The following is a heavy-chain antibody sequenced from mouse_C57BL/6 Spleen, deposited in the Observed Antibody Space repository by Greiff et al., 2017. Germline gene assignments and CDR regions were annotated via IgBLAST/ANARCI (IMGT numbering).Heavy chain of an antibody. J-gene: IGHJ3*01. CDR2: IDPSDSET. D-gene: IGHD1-1*01. CDR1: GYTFTSYW. V-gene: IGHV1-52*01. CDR3: AGSSYVSWFAY. Sequence: QVQLQQPGAELVRPGSSVKLSCKASGYTFTSYWMHWVKQRPIQGLEWIGNIDPSDSETHYNQKFKDKATLTVDKSSSTAYMRLSSLTSEDSAVYYCAGSSYVSWFAYWGQGTLVTVSA.